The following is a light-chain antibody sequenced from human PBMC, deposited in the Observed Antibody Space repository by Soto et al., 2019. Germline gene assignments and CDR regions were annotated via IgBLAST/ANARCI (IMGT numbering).Light chain of an antibody. CDR3: QQGKTYPRT. V-gene: IGKV3-20*01. J-gene: IGKJ4*01. Sequence: DIVLTQSPGTLSLSPGERATLSCRASQRLTNNFLAWFQQKPGLAPRLLIHGASTSASGVPDRFSGGGSGTDFVLTISRLEPEDFTTYYCQQGKTYPRTFGGGTKVEIK. CDR2: GAS. CDR1: QRLTNNF.